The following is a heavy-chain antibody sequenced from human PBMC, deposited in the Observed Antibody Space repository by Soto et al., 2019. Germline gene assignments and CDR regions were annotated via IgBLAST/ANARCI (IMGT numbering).Heavy chain of an antibody. CDR3: ARSLTEGYCTITGCYTRPLYGMDV. CDR1: GYTFNGYY. Sequence: SVKVSCKASGYTFNGYYIHWLRQAPGEGLEWMGWINPNSGGTNYAQKFQGRVTVTRDTPTSTAYMELSRLTSDDTAVYYCARSLTEGYCTITGCYTRPLYGMDVWGQGTTVTVSS. J-gene: IGHJ6*02. CDR2: INPNSGGT. V-gene: IGHV1-2*02. D-gene: IGHD2-2*02.